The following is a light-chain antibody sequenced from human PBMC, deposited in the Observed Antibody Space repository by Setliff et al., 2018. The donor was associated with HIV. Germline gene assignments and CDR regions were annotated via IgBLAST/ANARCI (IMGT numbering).Light chain of an antibody. V-gene: IGKV3-20*01. Sequence: EIVLTQSPGTLSSPPGERVTLSCRASQSLSTNFLAWYQQKPGQAPRLLIYGASSRATGIPDRFTGSGAGTVFTLTISRLEPEDFAVYYCQQYHSAPPITFGQGTRLEIK. J-gene: IGKJ5*01. CDR1: QSLSTNF. CDR2: GAS. CDR3: QQYHSAPPIT.